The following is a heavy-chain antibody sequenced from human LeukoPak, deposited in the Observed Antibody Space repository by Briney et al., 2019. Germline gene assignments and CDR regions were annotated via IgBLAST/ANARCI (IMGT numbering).Heavy chain of an antibody. V-gene: IGHV4-34*01. CDR3: ARDVAYSSGWYPGAFDI. D-gene: IGHD6-19*01. J-gene: IGHJ3*02. CDR2: INHSGST. Sequence: PSETLSLTCAVYGGSFSGYYWSWIRQPPGKGLEWIGEINHSGSTNYNPSLKSRVTISVDTSKNQFSLKLSSVTAADTAVYYCARDVAYSSGWYPGAFDIWGQGTMVTVSS. CDR1: GGSFSGYY.